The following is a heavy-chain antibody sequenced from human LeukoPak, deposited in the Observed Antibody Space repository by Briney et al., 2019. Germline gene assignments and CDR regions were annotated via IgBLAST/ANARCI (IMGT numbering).Heavy chain of an antibody. CDR2: INHSGST. Sequence: SETLSLTCAVYGGSFSGYYWSWIRQPPGKGLEWIGEINHSGSTNYNPSLKGRVTISVDTSKNQFSLKLSSVTAADTAVYYCARKRSIAARPGYFDYWGQGTLVTVSS. D-gene: IGHD6-6*01. CDR1: GGSFSGYY. V-gene: IGHV4-34*01. CDR3: ARKRSIAARPGYFDY. J-gene: IGHJ4*02.